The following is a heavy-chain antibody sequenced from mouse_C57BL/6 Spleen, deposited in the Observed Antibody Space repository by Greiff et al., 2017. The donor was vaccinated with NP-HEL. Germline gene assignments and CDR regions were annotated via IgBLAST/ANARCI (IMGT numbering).Heavy chain of an antibody. Sequence: EVKLVESGEGLVKPGGSLKLSCAASGFTFSSYAMSWVRQTPEKRLEWVAYISSGGDYIYYADTVKGRFTISRDNARNTLYLQMSSLKSEDTAMYYCTRAEFYYGSSHYFDYWGQGTTLTVSS. V-gene: IGHV5-9-1*02. D-gene: IGHD1-1*01. CDR1: GFTFSSYA. J-gene: IGHJ2*01. CDR2: ISSGGDYI. CDR3: TRAEFYYGSSHYFDY.